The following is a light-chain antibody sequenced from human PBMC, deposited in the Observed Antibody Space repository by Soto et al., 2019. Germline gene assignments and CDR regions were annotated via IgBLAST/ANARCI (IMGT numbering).Light chain of an antibody. J-gene: IGKJ5*01. CDR3: LQYNNWPIT. CDR2: GVS. Sequence: EVVLTQSPATLSVSPGEGATLSCRASQSVNLYLAWYQQKPGQAPRVIIYGVSTRATGVPGRFSGSGSGTEFTLTTSTLQSEDFGVYYCLQYNNWPITFGQGTRLEIK. V-gene: IGKV3-15*01. CDR1: QSVNLY.